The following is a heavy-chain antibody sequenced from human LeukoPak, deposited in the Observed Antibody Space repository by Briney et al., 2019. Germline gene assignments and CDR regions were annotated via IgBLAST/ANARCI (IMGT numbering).Heavy chain of an antibody. V-gene: IGHV3-11*04. D-gene: IGHD3-22*01. CDR1: GFTFSDYY. CDR3: ARSTGSYYDSSGVAAH. J-gene: IGHJ4*02. CDR2: ISSSGSTI. Sequence: GGSLRLSCAASGFTFSDYYMSWIRQAPGKGLEWVSYISSSGSTIYYAYSVKGRFTISRDNDKNSLYLQKNSLRAEDTAVYYCARSTGSYYDSSGVAAHWGQGTLVTVSS.